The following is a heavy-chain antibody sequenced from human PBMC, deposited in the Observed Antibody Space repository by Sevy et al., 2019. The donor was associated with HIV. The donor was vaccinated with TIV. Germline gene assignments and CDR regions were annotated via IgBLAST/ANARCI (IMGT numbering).Heavy chain of an antibody. D-gene: IGHD3-16*01. Sequence: GGSLRLSCAASGLSFTTNGMSWVRQAPGKGLEWVAGITSGGATYYADPGKGRFTVSRDNSKNTLYLQLNSLRADDTAVFYCAGGDTPMITDLDYWGKGTLVPVSS. CDR2: ITSGGAT. CDR1: GLSFTTNG. CDR3: AGGDTPMITDLDY. V-gene: IGHV3-23*01. J-gene: IGHJ4*02.